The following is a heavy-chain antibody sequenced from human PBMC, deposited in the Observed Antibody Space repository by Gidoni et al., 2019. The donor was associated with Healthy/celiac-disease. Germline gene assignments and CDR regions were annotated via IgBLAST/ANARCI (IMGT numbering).Heavy chain of an antibody. Sequence: QVQLVESGGGVVQPGRSLRLSCAASGFPFSSYGIHWVRQAPGKGLEWVAVISYDGSNKYYADSVKGRFTISRDNSKNTLYLQMNSLRAEDTAVYYCAKAKTIFGVVPSDYWGQGTLVTVSS. J-gene: IGHJ4*02. CDR3: AKAKTIFGVVPSDY. V-gene: IGHV3-30*18. D-gene: IGHD3-3*01. CDR2: ISYDGSNK. CDR1: GFPFSSYG.